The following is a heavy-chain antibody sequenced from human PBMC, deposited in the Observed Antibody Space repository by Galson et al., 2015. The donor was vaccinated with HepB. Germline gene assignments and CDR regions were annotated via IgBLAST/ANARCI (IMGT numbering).Heavy chain of an antibody. CDR3: ARQYDTRGYYPY. V-gene: IGHV1-69*01. CDR1: GGTFSTYT. CDR2: IIPIFGSA. D-gene: IGHD3-22*01. Sequence: SCKASGGTFSTYTLSWVRQAPGQGLEWMGGIIPIFGSANYAQKFQGRVTITADESTSTTYMELRRLRSEDTAVYYCARQYDTRGYYPYWGQGTLVTVSS. J-gene: IGHJ1*01.